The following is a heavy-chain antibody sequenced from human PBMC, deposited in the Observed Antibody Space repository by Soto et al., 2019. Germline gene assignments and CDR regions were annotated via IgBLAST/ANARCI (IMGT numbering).Heavy chain of an antibody. J-gene: IGHJ6*02. CDR1: GGSISSYY. Sequence: PSDILSLTSTVSGGSISSYYWSWIRQPPGKGLEWIGYIYYIGSTNYNPSLKSRVTISVDTSKNQFSLKLSSVTAADTAVYYFARWGPAGNWYYYYVMAFWGQGTTVTVSS. V-gene: IGHV4-59*01. D-gene: IGHD1-20*01. CDR3: ARWGPAGNWYYYYVMAF. CDR2: IYYIGST.